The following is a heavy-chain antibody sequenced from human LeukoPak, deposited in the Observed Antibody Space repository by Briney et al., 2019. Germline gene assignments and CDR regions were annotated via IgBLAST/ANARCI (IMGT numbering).Heavy chain of an antibody. Sequence: GGSLRLSCAASGFTFSSYSMNWVRQAPGKGLEWVSSISSSSSYIYYADSVKGRFTISRDNAKNSLYLQMYSLRAEDTAVYYCARDRAEVINYGMDVWGQGTTVTVSS. V-gene: IGHV3-21*01. CDR3: ARDRAEVINYGMDV. CDR1: GFTFSSYS. CDR2: ISSSSSYI. D-gene: IGHD2/OR15-2a*01. J-gene: IGHJ6*02.